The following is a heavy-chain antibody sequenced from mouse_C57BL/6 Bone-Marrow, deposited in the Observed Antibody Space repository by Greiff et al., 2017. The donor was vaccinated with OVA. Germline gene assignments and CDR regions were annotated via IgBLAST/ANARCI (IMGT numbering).Heavy chain of an antibody. CDR3: ASPPLLWLRGAMDY. D-gene: IGHD2-2*01. Sequence: QVQLQQSGAELARPGASVKMSCKASGYTFTSYTMHWVKQRPGQGLEWIGYINPSSGYTKYNQKFKDKATLTADKSSSTAYMQLSSLTSEDSAVYYCASPPLLWLRGAMDYWGQGTSVTVSS. CDR1: GYTFTSYT. V-gene: IGHV1-4*01. J-gene: IGHJ4*01. CDR2: INPSSGYT.